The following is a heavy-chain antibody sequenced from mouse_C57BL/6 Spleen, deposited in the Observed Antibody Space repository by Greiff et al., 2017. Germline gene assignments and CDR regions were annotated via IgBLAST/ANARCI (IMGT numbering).Heavy chain of an antibody. CDR3: ARHEVELRYYGSSAWFAY. J-gene: IGHJ3*01. CDR1: GYTFTEYT. V-gene: IGHV1-62-2*01. Sequence: QVQLQQSGAELVKPGASVKLSCKASGYTFTEYTIHWVKQRSGQGLEWIGWFYPGSGSIKYNEKFKDKATLTADKSSSTVYMELSRLTSEDSAVYFCARHEVELRYYGSSAWFAYWGQGTLVTVSA. CDR2: FYPGSGSI. D-gene: IGHD1-1*01.